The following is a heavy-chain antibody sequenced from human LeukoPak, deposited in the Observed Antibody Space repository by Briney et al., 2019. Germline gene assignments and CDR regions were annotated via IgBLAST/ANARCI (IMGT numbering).Heavy chain of an antibody. J-gene: IGHJ4*02. CDR1: GFTFSSYA. V-gene: IGHV3-23*01. CDR3: ARAVAGIDSYYFDY. CDR2: ISGSGGST. D-gene: IGHD6-19*01. Sequence: GGSLRLSCAASGFTFSSYAMSWVRQAPGKGLEWVPAISGSGGSTYYADSVKGRFTISRDNSKNTLYLQMNSLRAEDTAVYYCARAVAGIDSYYFDYWGQGTLVTVSS.